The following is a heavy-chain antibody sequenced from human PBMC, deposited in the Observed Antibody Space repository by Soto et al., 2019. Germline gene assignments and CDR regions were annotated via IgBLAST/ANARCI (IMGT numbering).Heavy chain of an antibody. J-gene: IGHJ6*02. V-gene: IGHV4-61*01. CDR1: GGSVSSGSYY. D-gene: IGHD2-2*01. CDR3: ARDRSVSCSSTSCYSADYYGMDV. CDR2: FYYSGSN. Sequence: QVQLQESGPGLVKPSETLSLTCTVSGGSVSSGSYYWSWIRQPPGKGLEWVGCFYYSGSNNYNPSLKSRVTITVDTSKNQFSLKLSSVTAADTAVYYCARDRSVSCSSTSCYSADYYGMDVWGQGTTVTVSS.